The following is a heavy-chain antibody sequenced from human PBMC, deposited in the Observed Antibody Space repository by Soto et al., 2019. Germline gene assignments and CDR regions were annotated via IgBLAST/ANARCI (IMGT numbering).Heavy chain of an antibody. Sequence: EVQLVESGGGLVQPGGSLRLSCAASGFTLSGRSMHWVRQAPGKGLVLVSGIDNAGTDSTYADSVKGRFTSSRDNAKNMLYLQMNSLRVEDTAVYYCARGWFGPDVWGKGTKVTVSS. J-gene: IGHJ6*04. D-gene: IGHD3-10*01. V-gene: IGHV3-74*01. CDR1: GFTLSGRS. CDR2: IDNAGTDS. CDR3: ARGWFGPDV.